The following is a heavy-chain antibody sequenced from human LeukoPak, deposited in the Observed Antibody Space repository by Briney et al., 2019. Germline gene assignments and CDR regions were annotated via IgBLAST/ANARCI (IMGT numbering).Heavy chain of an antibody. J-gene: IGHJ4*02. CDR1: GGTFSSYA. CDR2: IIPIFGTA. Sequence: SVKVSCKASGGTFSSYAISWVRQAPGQGLEWMGGIIPIFGTANYAQKLQGRVTMTTDTSTSTACMELRSLRSDDTAVYYCAREGDSGSYFMVNYFDYWGQGTLVTVSS. V-gene: IGHV1-69*05. D-gene: IGHD1-26*01. CDR3: AREGDSGSYFMVNYFDY.